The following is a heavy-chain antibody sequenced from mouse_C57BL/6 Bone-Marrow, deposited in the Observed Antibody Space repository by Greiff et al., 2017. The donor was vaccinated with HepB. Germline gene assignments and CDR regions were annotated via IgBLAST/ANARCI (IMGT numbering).Heavy chain of an antibody. V-gene: IGHV7-3*01. J-gene: IGHJ4*01. D-gene: IGHD1-1*01. CDR2: IRNKANGYTT. Sequence: DVKLVESGGGLVQPGGSLSLSCAASGFTFTDYYMSWVRQPPGKALEWLGFIRNKANGYTTEYSASVKGRFTISRDNSQSILYLQMNALRAEDSATYYCARYYYGSSYYYAMDYWGQGTSVTVSS. CDR3: ARYYYGSSYYYAMDY. CDR1: GFTFTDYY.